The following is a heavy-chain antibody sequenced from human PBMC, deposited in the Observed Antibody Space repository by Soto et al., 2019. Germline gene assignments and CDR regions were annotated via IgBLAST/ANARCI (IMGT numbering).Heavy chain of an antibody. J-gene: IGHJ4*02. Sequence: PWGSLRLSCAASGFTFRTYGMHWVRQAPGQGQERVAVGSYDGSRQYYRESVRGRFIISRDNSKNTLSLQVNSLRPEDTSVYFCAKGQIPGSTGSPGYFDSWGQGAVVTVSS. D-gene: IGHD2-2*03. CDR1: GFTFRTYG. CDR3: AKGQIPGSTGSPGYFDS. CDR2: GSYDGSRQ. V-gene: IGHV3-30*18.